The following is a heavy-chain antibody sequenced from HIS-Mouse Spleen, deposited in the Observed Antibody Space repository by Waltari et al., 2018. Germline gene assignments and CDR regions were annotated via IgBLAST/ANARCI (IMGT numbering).Heavy chain of an antibody. CDR1: GGSISSSSYY. V-gene: IGHV4-39*07. CDR3: ARYGWVYYFDY. CDR2: SYYSGST. D-gene: IGHD6-19*01. J-gene: IGHJ4*02. Sequence: QLQLQESGPGLVKPSETLSLTCTVSGGSISSSSYYWGWIRQPPGKGLEWIGSSYYSGSTSSNPSLKGRVTISVDTSKNQFSLKLSSVTAADTAVYYCARYGWVYYFDYWGQGTLVTVSS.